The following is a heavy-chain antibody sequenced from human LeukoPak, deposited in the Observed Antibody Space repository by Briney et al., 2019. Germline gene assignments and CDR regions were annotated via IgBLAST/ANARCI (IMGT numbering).Heavy chain of an antibody. CDR3: AKAGSGYNFGGFV. Sequence: PGGSLRLSCSVSGFTFSSYAMSWVRQAPGKGLEWVSAISSGGGSTYYADSVKGRFTISRDNSKNTLSLQMNSLRAEDTAVYYCAKAGSGYNFGGFVWGQGTLVTVTS. V-gene: IGHV3-23*01. CDR2: ISSGGGST. J-gene: IGHJ4*02. D-gene: IGHD5-18*01. CDR1: GFTFSSYA.